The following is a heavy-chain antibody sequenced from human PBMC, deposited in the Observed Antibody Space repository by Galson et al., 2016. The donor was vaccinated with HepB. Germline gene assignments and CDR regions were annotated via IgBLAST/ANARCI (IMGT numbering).Heavy chain of an antibody. CDR3: VKDRPYGTGWYGCSES. Sequence: SLRLSCAASGFTFITSVMSWVRQTPGKGLEWVSSFRGRANTQYADSVRGRFTASRDDPKGTLFLQMNSLTADDTAVYYCVKDRPYGTGWYGCSESWGQGTLVIVSS. V-gene: IGHV3-23*01. CDR2: FRGRANT. D-gene: IGHD6-13*01. CDR1: GFTFITSV. J-gene: IGHJ5*02.